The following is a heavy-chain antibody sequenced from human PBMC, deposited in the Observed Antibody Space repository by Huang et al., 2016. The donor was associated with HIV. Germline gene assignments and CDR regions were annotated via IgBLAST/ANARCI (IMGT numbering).Heavy chain of an antibody. CDR2: ISSSSIYI. D-gene: IGHD3-3*01. J-gene: IGHJ4*02. CDR1: GFPFRCYS. CDR3: ARAVPTPNRFGVGGFDY. V-gene: IGHV3-21*01. Sequence: EVQLVESGGGLVKPGGCLRLSCAASGFPFRCYSMNWVRQAPGKGLEWVTSISSSSIYINSADSVKGRVTISRDNAKNSLYLQMNSLRAEDTAVYYCARAVPTPNRFGVGGFDYWGQGTLVTVSS.